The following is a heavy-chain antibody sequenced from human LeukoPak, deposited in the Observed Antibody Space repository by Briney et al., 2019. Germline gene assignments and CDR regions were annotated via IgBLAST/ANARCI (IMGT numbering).Heavy chain of an antibody. Sequence: SETLSLTCTVSGRSISSYYWSWIRQPPGKGLEWIGYIYYSGSSNYNPSLKSRVTISVDTSKNQFSLKLSSVTAADTAVYYCARGGGYSSGWYKYYFDYWGQGTLVTVSS. CDR3: ARGGGYSSGWYKYYFDY. CDR2: IYYSGSS. CDR1: GRSISSYY. V-gene: IGHV4-59*12. D-gene: IGHD6-19*01. J-gene: IGHJ4*02.